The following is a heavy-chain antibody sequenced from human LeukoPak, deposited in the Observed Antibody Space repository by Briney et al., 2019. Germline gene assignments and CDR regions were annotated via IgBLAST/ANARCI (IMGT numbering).Heavy chain of an antibody. CDR3: ARGISGYEIGD. Sequence: GGSLRLSCAASGFTFSSYWMSWVRQAPEKGMEWVANIKQDGSEKYYVDSVKGRFTISRDNAKNSLYLQMNSLRAEDTAVYYCARGISGYEIGDWGQGTLVTVSS. J-gene: IGHJ4*02. V-gene: IGHV3-7*01. CDR2: IKQDGSEK. CDR1: GFTFSSYW. D-gene: IGHD5-12*01.